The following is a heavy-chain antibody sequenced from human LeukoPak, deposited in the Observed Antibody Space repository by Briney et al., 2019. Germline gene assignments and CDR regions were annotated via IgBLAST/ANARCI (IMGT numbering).Heavy chain of an antibody. Sequence: GGSLRLSCAASGCTFSSYGMHWVRQAPGKGLEWVAVIWYDGSNKYYADSVKGRFTISRDNSKNTLYLQMNSLRAEDTAVYYCARDRIVGASVIDYWGQGTLVTVSS. V-gene: IGHV3-33*01. CDR1: GCTFSSYG. D-gene: IGHD1-26*01. CDR3: ARDRIVGASVIDY. CDR2: IWYDGSNK. J-gene: IGHJ4*02.